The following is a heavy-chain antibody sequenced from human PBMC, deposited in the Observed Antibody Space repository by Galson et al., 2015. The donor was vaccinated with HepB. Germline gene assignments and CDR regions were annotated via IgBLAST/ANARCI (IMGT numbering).Heavy chain of an antibody. J-gene: IGHJ5*02. D-gene: IGHD6-13*01. V-gene: IGHV3-30*18. CDR2: ISCDGSNK. CDR3: AKEDGYSSSWYEPRRWFDP. Sequence: SLRLSCAASGFPFSRYGMHWVRQAPGKGLEWVAVISCDGSNKYSADSVKGRFTISRDNSKNTLYLQMNSLRAEDTAVYYCAKEDGYSSSWYEPRRWFDPWGQGTLVTVSS. CDR1: GFPFSRYG.